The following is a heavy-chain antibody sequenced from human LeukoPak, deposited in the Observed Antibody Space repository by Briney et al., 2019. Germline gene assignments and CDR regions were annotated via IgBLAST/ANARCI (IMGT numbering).Heavy chain of an antibody. V-gene: IGHV1-69*13. J-gene: IGHJ4*02. CDR3: ARVGEGDSSGYLDY. CDR2: IIPIFGTA. CDR1: GGTFSSYA. D-gene: IGHD3-22*01. Sequence: GASVKVSCKASGGTFSSYAFSWVRQTPGQGLVWMGGIIPIFGTANYAQKFQGRVTITADESTSTAYMELSSLRSEDTAVYYCARVGEGDSSGYLDYWGQGTLVTVSS.